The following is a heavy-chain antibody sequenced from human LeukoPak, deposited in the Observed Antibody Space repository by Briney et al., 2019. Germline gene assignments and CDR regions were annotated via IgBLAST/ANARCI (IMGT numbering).Heavy chain of an antibody. V-gene: IGHV4-59*01. CDR1: GGSISSYY. Sequence: ETLTLTCNTSGGSISSYYRSWIRQPPGKGLEWLGYVYYSGSTNYNRSLRSRVTISIESSKNRFSLNLGAVTAADTAVYYCARLPSGSYTTYFANWGQGNLVTVSS. J-gene: IGHJ4*02. D-gene: IGHD1-26*01. CDR2: VYYSGST. CDR3: ARLPSGSYTTYFAN.